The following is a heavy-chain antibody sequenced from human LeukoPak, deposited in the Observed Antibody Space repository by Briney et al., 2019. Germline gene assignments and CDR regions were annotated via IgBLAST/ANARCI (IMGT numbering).Heavy chain of an antibody. D-gene: IGHD6-13*01. V-gene: IGHV3-30*03. J-gene: IGHJ4*02. CDR1: GFTFSSYG. CDR2: ISYDGSNK. Sequence: GGSLRLSCAASGFTFSSYGMHWVRQAPGKGLEWVAVISYDGSNKYYADSVKGRFTISRDNSKNTLSLQMNSLRAEDTAVYYCARRAATGSNALDYWGQGTLVTVSS. CDR3: ARRAATGSNALDY.